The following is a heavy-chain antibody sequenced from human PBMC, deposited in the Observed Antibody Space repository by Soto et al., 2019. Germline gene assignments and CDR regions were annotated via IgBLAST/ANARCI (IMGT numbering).Heavy chain of an antibody. V-gene: IGHV1-18*01. CDR2: ISAYNGNT. CDR1: GYTFTSYG. D-gene: IGHD3-22*01. J-gene: IGHJ4*02. CDR3: ARQAADYYDSSGYYPLDY. Sequence: ASVKVSCKASGYTFTSYGISWVRQAPGQGLEWMGWISAYNGNTNYAQKLQGRVTVTTDTSTSTAYMELRSLRSDDTAVYYCARQAADYYDSSGYYPLDYWGQGTLVTVS.